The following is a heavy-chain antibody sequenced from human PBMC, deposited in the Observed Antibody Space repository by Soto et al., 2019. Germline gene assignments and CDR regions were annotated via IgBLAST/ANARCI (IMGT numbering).Heavy chain of an antibody. CDR3: ARDRLRLGELSLIGYFDY. J-gene: IGHJ4*02. CDR2: ISYDGINE. CDR1: GFTFTFYA. D-gene: IGHD3-16*02. V-gene: IGHV3-30*15. Sequence: GGSLRLSCEASGFTFTFYAMQWVRQAPGKGLEWVAVISYDGINEYYADSVKGRFTISRDNSKNTLFLQMSSLRVEDTAVYYCARDRLRLGELSLIGYFDYWGQGTLVTVS.